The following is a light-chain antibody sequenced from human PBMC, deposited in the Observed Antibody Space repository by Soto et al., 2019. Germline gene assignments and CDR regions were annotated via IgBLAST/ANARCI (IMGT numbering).Light chain of an antibody. Sequence: DIVLTQSPGTLSLSPGETATLSCRASQTVSSSNLAWYQQQRGQAPRLLIYGASITAAATPDRFRGSGSGTKFTLIITSLAPDDFAVYYCQQYGSSPFTFGPGTEVDIK. V-gene: IGKV3-20*01. CDR3: QQYGSSPFT. CDR1: QTVSSSN. CDR2: GAS. J-gene: IGKJ3*01.